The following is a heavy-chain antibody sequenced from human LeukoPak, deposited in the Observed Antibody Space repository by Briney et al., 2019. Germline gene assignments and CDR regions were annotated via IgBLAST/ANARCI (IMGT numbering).Heavy chain of an antibody. CDR1: GGSFSSGSYY. Sequence: PSETLSLTCTVSGGSFSSGSYYWSWRRQPPGTGREWVGYIYYSGSTNYNPSLKSRVTISVDTSKHQFSLKLSSVTAADTAVYYCASTYYYGSGSWYYFDYWGQGTLVTVSS. CDR3: ASTYYYGSGSWYYFDY. J-gene: IGHJ4*02. V-gene: IGHV4-61*01. CDR2: IYYSGST. D-gene: IGHD3-10*01.